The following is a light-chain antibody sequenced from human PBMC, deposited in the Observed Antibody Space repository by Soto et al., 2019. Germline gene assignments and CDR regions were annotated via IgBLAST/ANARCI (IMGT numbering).Light chain of an antibody. Sequence: DIVLTQSPGTLSLSPGERATLSCRASQSVSSTYLAWYQQKPGQAPRLLIYGASSRATGIPDRFSGSGSGTDFTLTISRLEPEDFAVYYCQQYGSSLFTCGPGTKVDIK. CDR2: GAS. V-gene: IGKV3-20*01. J-gene: IGKJ3*01. CDR3: QQYGSSLFT. CDR1: QSVSSTY.